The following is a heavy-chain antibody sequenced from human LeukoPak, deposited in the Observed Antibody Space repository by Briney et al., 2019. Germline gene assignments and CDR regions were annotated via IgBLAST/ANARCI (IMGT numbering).Heavy chain of an antibody. CDR2: IDPSDSYT. Sequence: GESLKISCKGSGYSFTSCWISWVRQMPGEGLEWMGRIDPSDSYTNYSPSFQGHVTISADKSISTAYLQWSSLKASDAAMYYCARPALYSASYPWDYWGQGTLVTVSS. J-gene: IGHJ4*02. CDR3: ARPALYSASYPWDY. V-gene: IGHV5-10-1*01. D-gene: IGHD1-26*01. CDR1: GYSFTSCW.